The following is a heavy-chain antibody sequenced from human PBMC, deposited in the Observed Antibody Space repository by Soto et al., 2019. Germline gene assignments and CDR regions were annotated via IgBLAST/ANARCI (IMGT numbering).Heavy chain of an antibody. D-gene: IGHD6-6*01. J-gene: IGHJ4*02. CDR3: ARDSQYSTDWQRFDS. V-gene: IGHV1-18*01. Sequence: QVQLVQSGVEVKKPGASVKVSCKASGYTFTNYAISWVRQAPGRGLEWMGWVNTYNGNPNYAQIFQGRVTMTTDTSTGTADMEPRSLKSDDSAVYYCARDSQYSTDWQRFDSWGQGTLVTVSS. CDR1: GYTFTNYA. CDR2: VNTYNGNP.